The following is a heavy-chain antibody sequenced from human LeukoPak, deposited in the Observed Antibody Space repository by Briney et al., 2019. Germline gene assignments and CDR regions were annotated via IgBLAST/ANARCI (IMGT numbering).Heavy chain of an antibody. CDR2: ISGSGGST. J-gene: IGHJ4*02. V-gene: IGHV3-23*01. CDR1: GFTFNSYA. CDR3: AKVISGSYYLDY. D-gene: IGHD1-26*01. Sequence: GGSLRLSCAASGFTFNSYAMSWVRQAPGKGLEWVSAISGSGGSTYYADSVKGRFTISRDNSKNTLYLQMNSLRAEDTAVYYCAKVISGSYYLDYWGQGTLVTVSS.